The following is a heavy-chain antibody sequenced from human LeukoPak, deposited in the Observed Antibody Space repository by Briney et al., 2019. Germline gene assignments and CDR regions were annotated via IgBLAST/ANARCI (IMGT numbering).Heavy chain of an antibody. J-gene: IGHJ3*02. Sequence: ASVKVSCKASGYTFTSYGISWVRQAPGQGLEWMGWISAYNGNTNYAQKLQGRVTMTTDTSTSTAYMELWSLRSDDTAVYYCARFGPDYDRSGYYYQNAFDIWGQGTMVTVSS. CDR2: ISAYNGNT. CDR3: ARFGPDYDRSGYYYQNAFDI. V-gene: IGHV1-18*01. D-gene: IGHD3-22*01. CDR1: GYTFTSYG.